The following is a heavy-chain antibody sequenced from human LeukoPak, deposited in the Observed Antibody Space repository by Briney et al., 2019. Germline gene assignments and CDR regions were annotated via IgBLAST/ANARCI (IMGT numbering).Heavy chain of an antibody. J-gene: IGHJ5*02. CDR3: ARDVTRAGLGFDP. Sequence: SETLSLTCTVSGGSISTSNYYWSWIRQPPGKGLEWIVYIYYSASTNYKPSLKSRVTISVDTSKNHFSLKLSSVTAADTAVYYCARDVTRAGLGFDPWGQGTLVTVSS. D-gene: IGHD4-23*01. CDR1: GGSISTSNYY. CDR2: IYYSAST. V-gene: IGHV4-61*03.